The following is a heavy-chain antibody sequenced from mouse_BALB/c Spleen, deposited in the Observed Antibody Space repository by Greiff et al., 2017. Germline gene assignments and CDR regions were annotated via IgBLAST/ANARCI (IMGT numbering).Heavy chain of an antibody. V-gene: IGHV1-66*01. D-gene: IGHD2-1*01. J-gene: IGHJ4*01. CDR3: ARLDGNHGDYYAMDY. Sequence: QVQLKESGAELVKPGASVKLSCKTSGFTFSSSYISWLKQKPGQSLEWIAWIYAGTGGTSYNQKFTGKAQLTVDTSSSTAYMQFSSLTTEDSAIYYCARLDGNHGDYYAMDYWGQGTSVTVSS. CDR1: GFTFSSSY. CDR2: IYAGTGGT.